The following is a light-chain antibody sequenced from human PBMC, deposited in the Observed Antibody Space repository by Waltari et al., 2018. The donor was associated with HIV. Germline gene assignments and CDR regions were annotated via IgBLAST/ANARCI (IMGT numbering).Light chain of an antibody. CDR1: QSLLYSSDNKNY. J-gene: IGKJ1*01. CDR2: WAS. V-gene: IGKV4-1*01. CDR3: QQYYTTPRT. Sequence: DIVMTQSPDSLAVSLGERATFSCKSSQSLLYSSDNKNYLAWYQQKPGQPPMLLIYWASGRESGVPDRFSASGSGTDFTLTISSLQAEDVAVYYCQQYYTTPRTFGQGTKVEIK.